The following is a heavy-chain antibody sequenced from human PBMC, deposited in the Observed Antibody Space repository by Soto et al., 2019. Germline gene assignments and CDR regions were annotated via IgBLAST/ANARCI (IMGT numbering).Heavy chain of an antibody. D-gene: IGHD3-22*01. CDR2: MNPNSDNT. J-gene: IGHJ5*02. V-gene: IGHV1-8*01. CDR3: ARGPTYYYDSSGHLYNWFDP. CDR1: RYSFTNYD. Sequence: ASVKVSCKDSRYSFTNYDLNWLRQATGQGHEWMGWMNPNSDNTGYAQKFQGRVTMTRNTSISTANMELSSLRSEDTAVYYCARGPTYYYDSSGHLYNWFDPWGQGTLVTVSS.